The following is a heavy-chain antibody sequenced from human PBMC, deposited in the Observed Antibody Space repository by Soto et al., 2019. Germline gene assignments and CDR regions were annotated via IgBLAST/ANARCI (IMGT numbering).Heavy chain of an antibody. Sequence: QVQLQESGPGLVKPSQTLSLTCTVSGGSISSGGYYWSWIRQHPGKGLEWIGYIYYSGSTYYNPSLNSRLTISVDTSKNQFPLKRSSVTAADTAAYYCAGNIVVVPAAIGRVGVAWFDPWGQGTLVTVSS. CDR3: AGNIVVVPAAIGRVGVAWFDP. CDR2: IYYSGST. CDR1: GGSISSGGYY. J-gene: IGHJ5*02. D-gene: IGHD2-2*01. V-gene: IGHV4-31*03.